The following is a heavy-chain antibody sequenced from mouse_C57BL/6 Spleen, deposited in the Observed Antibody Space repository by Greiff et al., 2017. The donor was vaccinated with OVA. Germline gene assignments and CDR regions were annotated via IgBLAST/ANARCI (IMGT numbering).Heavy chain of an antibody. V-gene: IGHV1-61*01. J-gene: IGHJ2*01. D-gene: IGHD2-4*01. Sequence: VQLQQPGAELVRPGSSVKLSCKASGYTFTSYWMDWVKQRPGQGLEWIGNIYPSDSETHYNQKFKDKATLTVDKSSSTAYMQLSSLTSEDSAVYYCARWDDYGFDYWGQGTTLTVSS. CDR1: GYTFTSYW. CDR3: ARWDDYGFDY. CDR2: IYPSDSET.